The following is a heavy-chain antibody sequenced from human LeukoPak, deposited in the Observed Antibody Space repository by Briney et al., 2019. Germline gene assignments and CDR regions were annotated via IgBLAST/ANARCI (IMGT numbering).Heavy chain of an antibody. V-gene: IGHV3-66*01. CDR1: GFSVSSSY. J-gene: IGHJ4*02. CDR2: IYAIGTT. D-gene: IGHD5-24*01. Sequence: GGSLILSCTASGFSVSSSYMSWVRQAPGKGLEWVSFIYAIGTTYYADSVKGRFTISRDNSKNTVYLQMNSLRAEDTAMYYCARGSATATIQLDNWGQGTLVTVSS. CDR3: ARGSATATIQLDN.